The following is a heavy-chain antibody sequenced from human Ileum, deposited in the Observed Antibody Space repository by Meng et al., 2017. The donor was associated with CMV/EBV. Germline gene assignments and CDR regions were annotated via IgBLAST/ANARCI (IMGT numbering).Heavy chain of an antibody. CDR3: ARRGIPAAINYFDY. D-gene: IGHD2-2*01. V-gene: IGHV1-18*01. Sequence: ASVKVSCKASGYTFTSYGISWMRQAPGQGLEWMGWISAYNGNTNYAQKLQGRVTLTTDTSTSKANTKLRSLRSDDTTVYYCARRGIPAAINYFDYWGQGTLVTVSS. J-gene: IGHJ4*02. CDR1: GYTFTSYG. CDR2: ISAYNGNT.